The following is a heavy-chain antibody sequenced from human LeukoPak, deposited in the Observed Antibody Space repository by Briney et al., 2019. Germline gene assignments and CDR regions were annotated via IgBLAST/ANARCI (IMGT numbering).Heavy chain of an antibody. CDR1: GFTVSSNY. CDR3: ARDTYYYDSSDYFDDFDI. V-gene: IGHV3-66*02. J-gene: IGHJ3*02. Sequence: GGSLRLSCAASGFTVSSNYMSWVRQAPGKGLEWVSVIYSGGSTYYADSVKGRFTISRDNSKNTLYLQMNSLRAEDTAVYYCARDTYYYDSSDYFDDFDIWGQGTMVTVSS. D-gene: IGHD3-22*01. CDR2: IYSGGST.